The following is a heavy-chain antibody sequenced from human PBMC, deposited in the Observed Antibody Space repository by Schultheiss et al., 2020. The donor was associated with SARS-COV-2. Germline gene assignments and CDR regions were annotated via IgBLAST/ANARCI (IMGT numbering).Heavy chain of an antibody. CDR1: GGSFSGYY. Sequence: SETLSPTCAVYGGSFSGYYWSWIRQPPGKGLEWIGYIYYSGSTNYNPSLKSRVTISVDTSKNQFSLKLSSVTAADTAVYYCARVAVGNYYHYYYMDVWGKGTTVTVSS. CDR2: IYYSGST. V-gene: IGHV4-59*01. D-gene: IGHD6-19*01. J-gene: IGHJ6*03. CDR3: ARVAVGNYYHYYYMDV.